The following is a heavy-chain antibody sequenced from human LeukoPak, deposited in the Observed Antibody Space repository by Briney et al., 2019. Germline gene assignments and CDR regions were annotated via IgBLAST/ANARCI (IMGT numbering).Heavy chain of an antibody. CDR2: ISSSGSTI. D-gene: IGHD1-26*01. Sequence: GGSLRLSCAASGFTFSSYEINWVRQAPGKGLEWVSYISSSGSTIYYADSVKGRFTISRDNAKNSLYLQMNSLRAEDTAVYYCARIGGATTGGFDYWGQGTLVTVSS. CDR1: GFTFSSYE. J-gene: IGHJ4*02. CDR3: ARIGGATTGGFDY. V-gene: IGHV3-48*03.